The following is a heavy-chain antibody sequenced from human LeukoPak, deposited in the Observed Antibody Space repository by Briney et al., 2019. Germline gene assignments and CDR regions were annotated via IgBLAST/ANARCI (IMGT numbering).Heavy chain of an antibody. CDR3: ARADNWNRDRAYYMDV. Sequence: PGGSLRLSCAASGFTVSSNYMTWVRQAPGKGLEWVSVIYSGGSTYYADSVKGRFTISRDNSKNTLYLQMNSLRAEDTAVYYCARADNWNRDRAYYMDVWGKGTTVTVSS. CDR2: IYSGGST. V-gene: IGHV3-53*01. D-gene: IGHD1-20*01. CDR1: GFTVSSNY. J-gene: IGHJ6*03.